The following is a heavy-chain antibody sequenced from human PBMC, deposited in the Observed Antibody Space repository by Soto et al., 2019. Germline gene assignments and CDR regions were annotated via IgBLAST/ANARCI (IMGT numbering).Heavy chain of an antibody. CDR1: GFSLSTSGVG. CDR3: AHRPSYCSGGSCYSGFDY. J-gene: IGHJ4*02. D-gene: IGHD2-15*01. V-gene: IGHV2-5*02. Sequence: QITLKESGPTLVKPTQTLTLTCTFSGFSLSTSGVGVGWIRHPPGKALESLALIYWDDDKRYSPSLKSRLTITKDTSKNQVVLTMTNIDPVDTATYFCAHRPSYCSGGSCYSGFDYWGQGTLVTVSS. CDR2: IYWDDDK.